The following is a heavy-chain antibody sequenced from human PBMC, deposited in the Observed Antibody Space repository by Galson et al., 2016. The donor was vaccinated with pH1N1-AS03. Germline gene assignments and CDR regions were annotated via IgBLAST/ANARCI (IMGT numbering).Heavy chain of an antibody. CDR2: IMRVFGPA. CDR3: ATDHYETSDFRGAWDY. CDR1: GGNFRTHP. D-gene: IGHD3-22*01. Sequence: SVKVSCKASGGNFRTHPISWVRQAPGQGLEWMGGIMRVFGPAKYAQKFQVRGTISADESTSTAYMELNNLRPEDTAVYYCATDHYETSDFRGAWDYWGQGTPVTVSS. J-gene: IGHJ4*02. V-gene: IGHV1-69*13.